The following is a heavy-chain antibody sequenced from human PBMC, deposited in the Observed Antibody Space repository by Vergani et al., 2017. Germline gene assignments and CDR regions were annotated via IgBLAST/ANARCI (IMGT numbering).Heavy chain of an antibody. J-gene: IGHJ4*02. Sequence: QVQLQESGPGLVKPSETLSLTCTVSGGSISSYYLSWIRQPPGKGLEWIGYIYYSGSTNYNPSLKSRVTISVDTSKNQFSLKLSAVTAADTAVYYCARATMVRGVKGFDDWGQGTLVTVSS. CDR3: ARATMVRGVKGFDD. V-gene: IGHV4-59*01. CDR1: GGSISSYY. CDR2: IYYSGST. D-gene: IGHD3-10*01.